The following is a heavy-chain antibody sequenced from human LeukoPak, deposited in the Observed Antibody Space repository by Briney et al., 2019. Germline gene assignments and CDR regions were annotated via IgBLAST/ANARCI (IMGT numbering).Heavy chain of an antibody. CDR1: GGTFSSYA. CDR3: ASYRAYSSSWYLFGGHYYYYYMGV. V-gene: IGHV1-69*13. D-gene: IGHD6-13*01. Sequence: GASVKVSCKASGGTFSSYAISWVRQAPGQGLEWMGGIIPIFGTANYAQKFQGRVTITADESTSTAYMELSSLRSEDTAVYYCASYRAYSSSWYLFGGHYYYYYMGVWGKGTTVTISS. CDR2: IIPIFGTA. J-gene: IGHJ6*03.